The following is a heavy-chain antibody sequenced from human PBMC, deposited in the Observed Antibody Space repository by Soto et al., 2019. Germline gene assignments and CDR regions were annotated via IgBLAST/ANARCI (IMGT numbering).Heavy chain of an antibody. CDR1: GGSISSSSYY. V-gene: IGHV4-39*01. J-gene: IGHJ2*01. Sequence: QLQLQESGPGLVKPSETLSLTCTVSGGSISSSSYYWGWIRQPPGKGLEWIGSIYYSGSTYYNPSLKSRVTISVDTSKNQFSLKLSSVTAADTAVYYCARNTIFGVVNRYFDLWGRGTLVTASS. D-gene: IGHD3-3*01. CDR3: ARNTIFGVVNRYFDL. CDR2: IYYSGST.